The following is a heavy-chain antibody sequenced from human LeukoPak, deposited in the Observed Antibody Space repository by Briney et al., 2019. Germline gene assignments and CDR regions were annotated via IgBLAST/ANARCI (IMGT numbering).Heavy chain of an antibody. CDR3: ARVSGSYLYYYYYMDV. D-gene: IGHD1-26*01. CDR1: GFTVSSNY. Sequence: GGSLRLSCAASGFTVSSNYMSWVRQAPGKGLEWVSVIYSGGSTYYADSVKGRFTISRDNSKNTLYLQMNSLRAEDTAVYYCARVSGSYLYYYYYMDVWGKGTTVTISS. CDR2: IYSGGST. J-gene: IGHJ6*03. V-gene: IGHV3-53*01.